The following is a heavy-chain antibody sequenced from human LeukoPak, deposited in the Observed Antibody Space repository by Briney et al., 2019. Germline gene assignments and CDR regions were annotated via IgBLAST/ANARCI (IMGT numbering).Heavy chain of an antibody. CDR3: AKDPLPYDP. J-gene: IGHJ5*02. V-gene: IGHV3-23*01. CDR1: GFTFSNYD. CDR2: ISGSGDNT. Sequence: PGGSLRLSCAASGFTFSNYDMYWVRQAPGKGLEWVSAISGSGDNTYYADSVKGRFTISRDNSRNMLYVQMNSLRAEDTAVYYCAKDPLPYDPWGQGTLVTVSS.